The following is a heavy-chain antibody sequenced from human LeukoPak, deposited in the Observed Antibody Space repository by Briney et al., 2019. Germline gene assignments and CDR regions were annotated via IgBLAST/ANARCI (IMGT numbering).Heavy chain of an antibody. CDR3: ASGQNCSGGSCPRWFDP. V-gene: IGHV4-30-2*01. Sequence: RTSQTLSLTCAVSGGSISSGGYSWSWIRQPPGKGLEWIGYIYHSGSTYYNPSLKSRVTISVDRSKNQFSLKLSPVTAADTAVYYCASGQNCSGGSCPRWFDPWGQGTLVTVSS. J-gene: IGHJ5*02. D-gene: IGHD2-15*01. CDR2: IYHSGST. CDR1: GGSISSGGYS.